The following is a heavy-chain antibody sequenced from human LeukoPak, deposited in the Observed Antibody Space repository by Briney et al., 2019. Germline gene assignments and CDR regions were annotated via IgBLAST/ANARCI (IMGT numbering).Heavy chain of an antibody. Sequence: ASVKVSCKVVAYDFTGYHIHWVRQAPGQGPGWMGRLNPNTGHAVYAFKFQGRVTITRDTSSSTAYMEVTRLTSDDTALYYCAKDRDGADRIILWGQGTLVTVSS. CDR1: AYDFTGYH. J-gene: IGHJ4*02. CDR2: LNPNTGHA. CDR3: AKDRDGADRIIL. V-gene: IGHV1-2*06. D-gene: IGHD5-24*01.